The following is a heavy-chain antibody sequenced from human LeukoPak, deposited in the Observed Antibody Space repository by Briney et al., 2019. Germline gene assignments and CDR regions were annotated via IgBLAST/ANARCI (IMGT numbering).Heavy chain of an antibody. CDR3: ARDGYYDILTGYFFDS. Sequence: PSGTLSLTCVVSGTSVSSSNWWSWVRQPPGKGLEWIGEIYHSGSTNYNPSLKSRVTISIDTSKNQFSLNLSSVTAADTAVYYCARDGYYDILTGYFFDSWGQGTLVTVSS. V-gene: IGHV4-4*02. CDR1: GTSVSSSNW. D-gene: IGHD3-9*01. CDR2: IYHSGST. J-gene: IGHJ4*02.